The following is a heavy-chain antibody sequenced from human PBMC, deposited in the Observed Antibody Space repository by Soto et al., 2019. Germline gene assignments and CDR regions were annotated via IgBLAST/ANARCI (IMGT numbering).Heavy chain of an antibody. CDR2: INLSGST. V-gene: IGHV4-34*01. Sequence: QVQLQQWGAGLLKPSETLSLTCAVYGVSFSGYYWNWIRQPPGKGLEWIGEINLSGSTNYNPSLKSRVTISVDTSKNQFSRKLRSVTAADTAVYYCARGGITMVRGRHWFDPWGQGTLVTVSS. J-gene: IGHJ5*02. CDR3: ARGGITMVRGRHWFDP. D-gene: IGHD3-10*01. CDR1: GVSFSGYY.